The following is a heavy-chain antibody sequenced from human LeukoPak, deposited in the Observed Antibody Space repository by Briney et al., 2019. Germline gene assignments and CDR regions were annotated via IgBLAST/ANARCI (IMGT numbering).Heavy chain of an antibody. Sequence: PGGSLRLSCAASGFTVSSNYMSWVRQAPGKGLEWVSYINPSGSTIYYADSVKGRFTISRDNAKKSLDLQMYSLRAEDTAVYYCARVRGSGFCSGSSCAKDPGYYYYMDVWGKGTTVTVSS. D-gene: IGHD2-2*01. J-gene: IGHJ6*03. CDR3: ARVRGSGFCSGSSCAKDPGYYYYMDV. CDR2: INPSGSTI. CDR1: GFTVSSNY. V-gene: IGHV3-11*01.